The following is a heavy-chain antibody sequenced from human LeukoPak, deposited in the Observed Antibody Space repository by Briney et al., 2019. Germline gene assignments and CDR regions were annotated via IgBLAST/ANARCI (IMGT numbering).Heavy chain of an antibody. CDR3: ARSSTGSYFDY. Sequence: PSETLSLTCTVSGGSMSRYYWSWIRQPPGKGLEWIGYMYYSGSTKYNPSLKSRVTISVDTSKNQSSLKLSSVTAADTAVYYCARSSTGSYFDYWGQGTLVTVSS. V-gene: IGHV4-59*01. CDR2: MYYSGST. CDR1: GGSMSRYY. J-gene: IGHJ4*02. D-gene: IGHD3-3*02.